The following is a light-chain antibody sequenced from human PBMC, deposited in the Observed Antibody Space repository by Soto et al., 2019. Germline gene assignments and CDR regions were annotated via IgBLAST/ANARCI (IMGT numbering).Light chain of an antibody. CDR2: GAS. V-gene: IGKV3-15*01. CDR1: ERISSN. J-gene: IGKJ2*01. CDR3: QHYNNWLYT. Sequence: DIVMTQSPASLSVSPGERATLSCRASERISSNLAWYQQKPGQAPRLLIYGASTRATGIPARFSGSGSGIAFTLTISSLQSEDFAVYYCQHYNNWLYTFGQGTRVEIK.